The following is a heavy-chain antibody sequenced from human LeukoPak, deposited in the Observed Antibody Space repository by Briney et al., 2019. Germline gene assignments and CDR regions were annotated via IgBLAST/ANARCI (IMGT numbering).Heavy chain of an antibody. CDR1: GGSISSSSYY. CDR2: IYYSGST. D-gene: IGHD3-9*01. CDR3: ARGRSYFDWLLYDY. J-gene: IGHJ4*02. Sequence: SETLSLTCTVSGGSISSSSYYWGWIRQPPGKGLEWIGSIYYSGSTYYNPSLTSRVTISVGTSKNQFSLKLSSVTAADTAVYYCARGRSYFDWLLYDYWGQGTLVTVSS. V-gene: IGHV4-39*01.